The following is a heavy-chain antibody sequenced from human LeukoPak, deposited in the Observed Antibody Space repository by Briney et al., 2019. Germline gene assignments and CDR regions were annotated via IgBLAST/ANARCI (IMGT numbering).Heavy chain of an antibody. J-gene: IGHJ4*02. Sequence: SETLSLTCTVSGGSISQYYWSWIRQTPGKGLEWIGYLYYGGSTNYHPTLKSRVAISADSSKNQLPLRLTSVTAADTAVYYCARGGSGTVMYYWGQGILVTVSS. CDR2: LYYGGST. V-gene: IGHV4-59*12. D-gene: IGHD4-17*01. CDR3: ARGGSGTVMYY. CDR1: GGSISQYY.